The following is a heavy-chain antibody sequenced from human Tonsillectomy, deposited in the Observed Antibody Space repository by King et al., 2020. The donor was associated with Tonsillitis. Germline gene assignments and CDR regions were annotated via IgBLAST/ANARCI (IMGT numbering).Heavy chain of an antibody. J-gene: IGHJ4*02. D-gene: IGHD2-2*01. CDR1: GFIFTTSW. V-gene: IGHV5-51*01. CDR3: VRQGASRGVFDS. Sequence: VQLVESGAEVKKPGETLRISCKGSGFIFTTSWIAWVRQMPGKGLDWMGIIYPGDSDTRYSPSFQGRISISADKSITTAYLQWSSLKASDSAMYYCVRQGASRGVFDSWGQGTLVPVSS. CDR2: IYPGDSDT.